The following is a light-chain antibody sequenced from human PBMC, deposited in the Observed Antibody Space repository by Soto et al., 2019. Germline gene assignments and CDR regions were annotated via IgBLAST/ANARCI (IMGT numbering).Light chain of an antibody. CDR3: AAGDDSLNGHV. V-gene: IGLV1-44*01. CDR2: TTN. CDR1: SSNIGTSS. J-gene: IGLJ1*01. Sequence: QSALTQPHSASGTPGQRVTISCSGSSSNIGTSSVHWFQQLPGTAPKLLISTTNQRPSGVPERFSGSKSGTSASLAISGLQSEDEAVYYCAAGDDSLNGHVFGTGTKVTVL.